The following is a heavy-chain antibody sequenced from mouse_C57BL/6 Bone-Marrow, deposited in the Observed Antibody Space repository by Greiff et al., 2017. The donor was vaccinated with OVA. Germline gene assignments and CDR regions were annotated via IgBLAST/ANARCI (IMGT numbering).Heavy chain of an antibody. CDR1: GFTFSDYY. CDR3: ARGEFWFAY. CDR2: INYDGSST. J-gene: IGHJ3*01. Sequence: EVKVVESEGGLVQPGSSMKLSCTASGFTFSDYYMAWVRQVPEKGLEWVANINYDGSSTYYLDSLKSRFIISRDNAKNILYLHMSSLKSDDTATYYCARGEFWFAYWGQGTLVTVSA. V-gene: IGHV5-16*01.